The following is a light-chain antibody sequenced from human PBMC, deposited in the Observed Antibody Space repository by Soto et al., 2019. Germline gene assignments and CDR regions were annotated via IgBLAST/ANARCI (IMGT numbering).Light chain of an antibody. J-gene: IGKJ5*01. Sequence: EIVMTQSPATLSVSPGERATLSCRASQSVSSNLAWYQQKPGQAPRLLIYGASTRATGIPARFSGSGSGAEFALPISSLQSEDFAVYYCQQYNNLPPITFGQGARREIK. V-gene: IGKV3-15*01. CDR3: QQYNNLPPIT. CDR1: QSVSSN. CDR2: GAS.